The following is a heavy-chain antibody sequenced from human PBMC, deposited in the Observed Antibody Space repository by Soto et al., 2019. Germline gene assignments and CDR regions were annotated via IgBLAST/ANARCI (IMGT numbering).Heavy chain of an antibody. CDR3: ARSSLGILRFLEWSFDY. CDR2: ISSSSSYI. J-gene: IGHJ4*02. V-gene: IGHV3-21*01. Sequence: EVQLVESGGGLVKPGGSLRLSCAASGFSLSTYTMSWVRQAPGKGLEWVSSISSSSSYIYYSDSMKGRFTISRDNAKNSLFLQMNSLRLEDTAVYYCARSSLGILRFLEWSFDYWGQGTLVTVSS. CDR1: GFSLSTYT. D-gene: IGHD3-3*01.